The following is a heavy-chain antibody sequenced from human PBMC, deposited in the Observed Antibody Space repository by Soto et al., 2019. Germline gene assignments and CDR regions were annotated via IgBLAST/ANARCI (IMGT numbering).Heavy chain of an antibody. CDR2: ISYDGSKE. CDR3: ARYCKGGACYSASLDY. V-gene: IGHV3-30*09. D-gene: IGHD2-15*01. J-gene: IGHJ4*02. CDR1: PFTFRSYS. Sequence: QEQMVQSGGGVVQPGRSLRLSCAASPFTFRSYSMHWVRQAPGKGLEWVTSISYDGSKESYADSVKGRFAVSIDNSKNTPYLQMNSLGREDTAVYYCARYCKGGACYSASLDYWGQGTQVTVSS.